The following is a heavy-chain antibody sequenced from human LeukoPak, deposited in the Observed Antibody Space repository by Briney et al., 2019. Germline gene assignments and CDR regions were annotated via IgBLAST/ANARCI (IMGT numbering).Heavy chain of an antibody. J-gene: IGHJ3*02. CDR3: ARPRFWFGELLEVFDI. D-gene: IGHD3-10*01. CDR2: IIPIFGTA. CDR1: GGTFSSYA. V-gene: IGHV1-69*05. Sequence: SVKVSCKASGGTFSSYAISWVRQAPGQGLEWMGRIIPIFGTANYAQKFQGRVTITTDESTSTAYMELSSLRSEDTAVYYCARPRFWFGELLEVFDIWGQGTMVTVSS.